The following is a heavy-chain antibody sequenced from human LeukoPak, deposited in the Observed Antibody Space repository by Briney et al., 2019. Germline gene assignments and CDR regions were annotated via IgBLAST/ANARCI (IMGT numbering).Heavy chain of an antibody. CDR2: IYYSGST. J-gene: IGHJ4*02. Sequence: SETLSLTCTVSGGSISSYYWSWIRQPPGKGLEWIGYIYYSGSTNYNPSLKRRVTMSVDTSKNQFSLNLSSVTAADTAVYYCARDPDGYKFFDYWGRGSPVTVSS. CDR3: ARDPDGYKFFDY. V-gene: IGHV4-59*01. CDR1: GGSISSYY. D-gene: IGHD5-24*01.